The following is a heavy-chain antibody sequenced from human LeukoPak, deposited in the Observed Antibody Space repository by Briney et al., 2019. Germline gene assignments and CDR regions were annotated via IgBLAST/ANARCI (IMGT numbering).Heavy chain of an antibody. CDR2: ISSSSSYI. D-gene: IGHD3-9*01. CDR3: ARGYVQLVVHYDILTGYNYYYYMDV. Sequence: GGSLRLSCAASGFTFSSYSMNWVRQAPGKGLEWVSSISSSSSYIYYADSVKGRFTISRDNAKNSLYLQMNSLRAEDTAVYYCARGYVQLVVHYDILTGYNYYYYMDVWGKGTTVTVSS. CDR1: GFTFSSYS. V-gene: IGHV3-21*01. J-gene: IGHJ6*03.